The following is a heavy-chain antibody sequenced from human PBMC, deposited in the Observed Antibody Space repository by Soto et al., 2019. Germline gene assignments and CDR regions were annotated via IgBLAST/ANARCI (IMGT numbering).Heavy chain of an antibody. CDR3: ARHGSTGSCYVACDI. D-gene: IGHD1-26*01. Sequence: SETLSLTCTVSGGSISSSRCHWGWIRQPPGKGLEWIASIKYSGTTFYNPSLKSRVTLSVDTSKNQFALKLSSVTAAETAVYYFARHGSTGSCYVACDIWGQGTIVTV. V-gene: IGHV4-39*01. J-gene: IGHJ3*02. CDR1: GGSISSSRCH. CDR2: IKYSGTT.